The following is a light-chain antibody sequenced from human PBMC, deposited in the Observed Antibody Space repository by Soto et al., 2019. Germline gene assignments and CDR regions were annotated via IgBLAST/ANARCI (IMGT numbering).Light chain of an antibody. CDR3: SSHNTIGTLQV. J-gene: IGLJ1*01. CDR1: SSDVGSYNL. CDR2: EGS. Sequence: QSALTQPESVSGSRGQSITISCTGTSSDVGSYNLVSWYQQHPGKAPKLMTHEGSKRPSGVSNRFSGSKSGNTAPLTISGLQAEVEADCYGSSHNTIGTLQVFGPGTKVTVL. V-gene: IGLV2-14*02.